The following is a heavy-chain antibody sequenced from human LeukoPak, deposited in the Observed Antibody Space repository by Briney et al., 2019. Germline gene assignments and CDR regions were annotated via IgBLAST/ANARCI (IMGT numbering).Heavy chain of an antibody. CDR2: IIPILGIA. CDR1: GGTFSSYA. V-gene: IGHV1-69*04. Sequence: SVKVSCKASGGTFSSYAISWVRQAPGQGLEWMGRIIPILGIANYAQKFQGRVTITADKSTSTAYMELSSLRSEDTAVYYCARDLRGYGSGSYGWFDPWGQGTLVTVSS. D-gene: IGHD3-10*01. CDR3: ARDLRGYGSGSYGWFDP. J-gene: IGHJ5*02.